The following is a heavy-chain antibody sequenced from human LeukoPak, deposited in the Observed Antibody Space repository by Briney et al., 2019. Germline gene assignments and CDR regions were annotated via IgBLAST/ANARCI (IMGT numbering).Heavy chain of an antibody. J-gene: IGHJ4*02. V-gene: IGHV4-61*01. CDR1: GGSVSSGSYY. CDR3: ARGTYDSSGYYLPSYLDY. Sequence: SETLSLTCTVSGGSVSSGSYYWSWIRQPPGKGLEWIGYIYYSGSTNYNPSLKSRVTISVDTSKNQFSLKLSSVTAADTAVYYCARGTYDSSGYYLPSYLDYWGQGTLVTVSS. D-gene: IGHD3-22*01. CDR2: IYYSGST.